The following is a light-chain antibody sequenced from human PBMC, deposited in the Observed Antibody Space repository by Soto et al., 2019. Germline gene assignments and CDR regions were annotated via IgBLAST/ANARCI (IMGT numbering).Light chain of an antibody. Sequence: QSALTQPRSVSGSPGQSITISCTGTSNDVGGYNYVSWYQQHPGKAPKLLIYDVNKRPSRVPDRFSGSKSGNTASLTISGLQAEDEADYHCCSYAGSYTFVIFGGGIKLTVL. J-gene: IGLJ2*01. V-gene: IGLV2-11*01. CDR2: DVN. CDR1: SNDVGGYNY. CDR3: CSYAGSYTFVI.